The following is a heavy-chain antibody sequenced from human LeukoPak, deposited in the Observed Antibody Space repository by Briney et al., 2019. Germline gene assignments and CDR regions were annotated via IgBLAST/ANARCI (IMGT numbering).Heavy chain of an antibody. J-gene: IGHJ4*02. CDR3: ARARGWYVGDFDY. V-gene: IGHV4-34*01. CDR2: INHSGST. D-gene: IGHD6-19*01. CDR1: GGSFSGYY. Sequence: SETLSLTCAVYGGSFSGYYWSWIRRPPGKGLEWIGEINHSGSTNYNPSLKSRVTISVDTSKNQFSLKLSSVTAADTAVYYCARARGWYVGDFDYWGQGTLVTVSS.